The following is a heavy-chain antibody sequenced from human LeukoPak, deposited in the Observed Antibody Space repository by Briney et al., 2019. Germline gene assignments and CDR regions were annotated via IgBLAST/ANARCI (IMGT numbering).Heavy chain of an antibody. CDR2: IRWNSDSI. Sequence: PGRSLRLSCTASGFTFNDYAMHWVRQAPGKGLEWVSGIRWNSDSIGYGDSVRGRFTISRDNAKNSLYLQMNSLRVEDTALYCCVKDLGVTTAAIGYWGQGTLVTVSS. D-gene: IGHD2-2*01. J-gene: IGHJ4*02. CDR1: GFTFNDYA. V-gene: IGHV3-9*01. CDR3: VKDLGVTTAAIGY.